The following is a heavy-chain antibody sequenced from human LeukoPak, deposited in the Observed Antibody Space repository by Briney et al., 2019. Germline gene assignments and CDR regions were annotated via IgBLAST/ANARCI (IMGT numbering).Heavy chain of an antibody. D-gene: IGHD6-19*01. CDR3: ARVSLSSGCLSN. J-gene: IGHJ4*02. Sequence: GGSLRLSCAASGFTFDDYGMHWVRQAPGKGLEWVSVISWNSGRIAYADSVKGRFTISRDNAKNSLYLQMNGLRAEDTAVYYCARVSLSSGCLSNWGQGTLVTVSS. V-gene: IGHV3-9*01. CDR2: ISWNSGRI. CDR1: GFTFDDYG.